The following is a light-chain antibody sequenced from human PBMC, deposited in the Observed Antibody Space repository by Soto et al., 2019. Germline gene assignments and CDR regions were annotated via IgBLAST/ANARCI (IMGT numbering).Light chain of an antibody. CDR3: QQSYSTPLN. CDR1: QSISSY. J-gene: IGKJ4*01. V-gene: IGKV1-39*01. CDR2: AAS. Sequence: DIQMTQSPSSLSASVGDRVTITCRASQSISSYLNWYQQKPGKAPKLLLYAASSLQSGVPSRFSGSGSRTDFSLTISSLQPEDFATYYCQQSYSTPLNFDGGTKVEIK.